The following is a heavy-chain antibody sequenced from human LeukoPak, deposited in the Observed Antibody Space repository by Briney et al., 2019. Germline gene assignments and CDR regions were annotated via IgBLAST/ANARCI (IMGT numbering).Heavy chain of an antibody. D-gene: IGHD4-23*01. CDR1: GFTFSSYG. CDR2: IWYDGSNK. CDR3: AREGTTVVKGDFDY. J-gene: IGHJ4*02. V-gene: IGHV3-33*01. Sequence: PGGSLRLSCAASGFTFSSYGMHWVHQAPGKGLEWVAVIWYDGSNKYYADSVKGRFTISRDNSKNTLYLQMNSLRAEDTAVYYCAREGTTVVKGDFDYWGQGTLVTVSS.